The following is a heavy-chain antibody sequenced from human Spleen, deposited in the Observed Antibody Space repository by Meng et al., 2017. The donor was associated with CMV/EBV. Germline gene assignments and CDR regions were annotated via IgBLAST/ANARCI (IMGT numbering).Heavy chain of an antibody. CDR2: IYYSGST. D-gene: IGHD6-19*01. CDR1: GGSISSSSYY. CDR3: ARHTPDSSGWYSLLDY. J-gene: IGHJ4*02. Sequence: SETLSLTCTVSGGSISSSSYYWGWIRQPPGKGLEWIASIYYSGSTYYNPSLKSRVTMSVDTYKNQFSLKLSSVTAADTAVYYCARHTPDSSGWYSLLDYWGQGTLVTVSS. V-gene: IGHV4-39*01.